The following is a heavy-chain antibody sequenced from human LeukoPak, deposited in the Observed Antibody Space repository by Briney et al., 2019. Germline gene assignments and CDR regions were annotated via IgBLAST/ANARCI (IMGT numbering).Heavy chain of an antibody. CDR1: GFTFSPYT. V-gene: IGHV3-66*01. D-gene: IGHD1-26*01. CDR3: ARGKPGVGASLDY. J-gene: IGHJ4*02. Sequence: GGSLRLSCPASGFTFSPYTMNWVRQAPGKGLEWFSFIYSDNTHYSDSVKGRFTISRDNSKNTLYLQMNSLRAEDTAVYYCARGKPGVGASLDYWGQGSLVTVYS. CDR2: IYSDNT.